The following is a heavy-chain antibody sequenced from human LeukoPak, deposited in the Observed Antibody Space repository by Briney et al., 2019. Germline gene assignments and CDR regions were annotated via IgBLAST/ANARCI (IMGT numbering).Heavy chain of an antibody. CDR3: ARGQILEDKPLDY. J-gene: IGHJ4*02. CDR1: GGSISSSSYY. CDR2: IYYSGST. V-gene: IGHV4-61*01. Sequence: KSSETLSLTCTVSGGSISSSSYYWSWIRQPPGKGLEWIGYIYYSGSTNYNPSLKSRVTISVDTSKNQFSLKLSSVTAADTAVYYCARGQILEDKPLDYWGQGTLVTVSS. D-gene: IGHD3-3*01.